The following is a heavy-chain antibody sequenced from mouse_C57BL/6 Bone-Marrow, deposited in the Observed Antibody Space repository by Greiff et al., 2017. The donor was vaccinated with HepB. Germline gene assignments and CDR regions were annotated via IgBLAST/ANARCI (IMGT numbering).Heavy chain of an antibody. CDR2: IDPSDSYT. J-gene: IGHJ2*01. CDR1: GYTFTSYW. D-gene: IGHD1-1*01. V-gene: IGHV1-69*01. Sequence: QVQLQQPGAELVMPGASVKLSCKASGYTFTSYWMHWVKQRPGQGLEWIGEIDPSDSYTNYNQKFKGKSTLTVDKSSSTAYMQLSSLTSEDSAVYYCARGGIYYGSFDYWGQGTTITVSS. CDR3: ARGGIYYGSFDY.